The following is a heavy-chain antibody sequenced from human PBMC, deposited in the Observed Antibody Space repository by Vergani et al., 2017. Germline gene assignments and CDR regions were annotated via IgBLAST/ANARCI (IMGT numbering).Heavy chain of an antibody. CDR3: AREMVFGVVIISHDAFDI. V-gene: IGHV3-74*01. Sequence: EVQLVESGGGLVQPGGSLRLSCAASGFTFSSYWMHWVRQAPGKGLVWVSRINSDGSSTSYADSVKGRFTISRDNAKNTLYLQMNSLRAEDTAVYYCAREMVFGVVIISHDAFDIWGQGTMVTVSS. J-gene: IGHJ3*02. CDR2: INSDGSST. D-gene: IGHD3-3*01. CDR1: GFTFSSYW.